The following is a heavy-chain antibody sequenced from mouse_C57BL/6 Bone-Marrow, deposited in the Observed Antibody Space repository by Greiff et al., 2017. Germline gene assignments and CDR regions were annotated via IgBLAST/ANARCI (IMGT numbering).Heavy chain of an antibody. CDR3: ARTDYYYGSSPMDD. Sequence: QVQLQQSGAELARPGASVKMSCKASGYTFTSYTMHWVKQRPGQGLEWIGYINPSSGSTKYNQKFKDKATLTADKSSSTAYMQLSSLTSEDSAVYYCARTDYYYGSSPMDDWGQGTSVTVSS. CDR2: INPSSGST. V-gene: IGHV1-4*01. CDR1: GYTFTSYT. D-gene: IGHD1-1*01. J-gene: IGHJ4*01.